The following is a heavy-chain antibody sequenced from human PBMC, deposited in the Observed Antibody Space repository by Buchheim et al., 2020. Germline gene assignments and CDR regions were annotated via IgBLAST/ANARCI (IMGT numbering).Heavy chain of an antibody. CDR1: GFTFSSYA. CDR3: AKGIYGSGSYYNDY. CDR2: ISGSGGST. D-gene: IGHD3-10*01. J-gene: IGHJ4*02. V-gene: IGHV3-23*04. Sequence: EVQLVESGGGLVQPGGSLRLSCAASGFTFSSYAMSWVRQAPGKGLEWVSAISGSGGSTYYADSVKGRIISARDNSKNTLYMQMNSLRAEDTAVYYCAKGIYGSGSYYNDYWGQGTL.